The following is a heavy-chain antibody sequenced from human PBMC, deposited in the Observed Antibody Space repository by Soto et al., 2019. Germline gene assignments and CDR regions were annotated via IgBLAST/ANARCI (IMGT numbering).Heavy chain of an antibody. CDR3: ARVGSSGWLAGRAFDI. CDR2: IYYSGGT. D-gene: IGHD6-19*01. V-gene: IGHV4-39*01. J-gene: IGHJ3*02. Sequence: SSETLSLTCTVSGASISSSSYYWGWIRQPPGKGLEWIGSIYYSGGTYYNPSLKSRVTISVDTSKNQFSLKLSSVTAADTAVYYCARVGSSGWLAGRAFDIWGQGTMVTVSS. CDR1: GASISSSSYY.